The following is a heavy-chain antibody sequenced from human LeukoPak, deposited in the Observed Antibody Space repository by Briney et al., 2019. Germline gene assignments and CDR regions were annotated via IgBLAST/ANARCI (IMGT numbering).Heavy chain of an antibody. Sequence: ASVKVSCKASGDTFSSYYMHWVRQAPGQGLEWMGIINPSGGSITYAQMFQGRVTMTGDMSTSTVYMELSSLRSEDTSVYYCARGRHYYESSDYYYEGDAFDVWGQGTMVTVSS. CDR2: INPSGGSI. D-gene: IGHD3-22*01. CDR1: GDTFSSYY. J-gene: IGHJ3*01. CDR3: ARGRHYYESSDYYYEGDAFDV. V-gene: IGHV1-46*01.